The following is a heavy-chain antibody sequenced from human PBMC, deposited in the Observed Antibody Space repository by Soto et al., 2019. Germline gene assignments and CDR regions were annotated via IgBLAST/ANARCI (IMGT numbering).Heavy chain of an antibody. D-gene: IGHD6-6*01. Sequence: QVQLVESGGGVVQPGRSLRLSCAASGFTFTSYAMHWVRQAPGKGLEWVALISHDGVIKHYADSVTGRFTISRDNSKNTLYLQMISLRVEDTAVYFCARDRQPEYNTSWFDYILDVWGLGAAVTVSS. CDR2: ISHDGVIK. J-gene: IGHJ6*02. CDR3: ARDRQPEYNTSWFDYILDV. V-gene: IGHV3-30-3*01. CDR1: GFTFTSYA.